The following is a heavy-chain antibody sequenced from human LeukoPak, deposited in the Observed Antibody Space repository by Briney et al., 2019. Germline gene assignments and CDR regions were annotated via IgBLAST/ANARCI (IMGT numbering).Heavy chain of an antibody. CDR3: ARDNSDSSGYFDY. D-gene: IGHD3-22*01. CDR1: GGSISSGGYY. J-gene: IGHJ4*02. Sequence: SETLSLTRTVSGGSISSGGYYWSWIRQHPGKGLEWIGYIYYSGSTYYNPSLKSRVTISVDTSKNQFSLKLSSVTAADTAVYYCARDNSDSSGYFDYWGQGNLVTVSS. CDR2: IYYSGST. V-gene: IGHV4-31*03.